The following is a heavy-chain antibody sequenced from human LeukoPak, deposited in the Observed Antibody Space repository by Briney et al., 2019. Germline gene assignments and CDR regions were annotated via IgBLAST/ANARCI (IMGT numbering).Heavy chain of an antibody. CDR1: GGSISGYY. Sequence: SETLSLTCTVSGGSISGYYWSWIRQPPGKGLEWIGYIYYSGSTNYNPSLKSRVTISVDTSKNQFSLKLSSVTAADTAVYYCARARWASTAFDYWGQGTLVTVSS. D-gene: IGHD4-11*01. J-gene: IGHJ4*02. CDR3: ARARWASTAFDY. V-gene: IGHV4-59*01. CDR2: IYYSGST.